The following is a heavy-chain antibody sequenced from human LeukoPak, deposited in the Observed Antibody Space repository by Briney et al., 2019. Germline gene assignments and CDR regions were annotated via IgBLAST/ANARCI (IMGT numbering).Heavy chain of an antibody. CDR1: GFTFSSYW. V-gene: IGHV3-74*01. J-gene: IGHJ4*02. D-gene: IGHD3-9*01. CDR3: AGQDWLGDRYYFDY. Sequence: PGGSLRLSCAASGFTFSSYWMHWVRQTPGKGLMWVSRIESDGSTIYADSVKGRFTISRDNAKNSLYLQMNSLRAEDTAVYYCAGQDWLGDRYYFDYWGQGTLVTVPS. CDR2: IESDGST.